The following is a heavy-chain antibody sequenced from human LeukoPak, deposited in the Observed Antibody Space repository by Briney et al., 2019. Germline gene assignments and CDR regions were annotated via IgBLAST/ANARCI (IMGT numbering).Heavy chain of an antibody. D-gene: IGHD3-22*01. CDR1: GGSFSGYY. CDR2: INHSGST. CDR3: ARGSKDYYDSRPHGPYYYYYYYMDV. Sequence: PSETLSLTCAVYGGSFSGYYWSWIRQPPGKGLEWIGEINHSGSTNYNPSLKSRVTISVDTSKNQFSLKLSSVTAADTAVYYCARGSKDYYDSRPHGPYYYYYYYMDVWGKGTTVTVSS. J-gene: IGHJ6*03. V-gene: IGHV4-34*01.